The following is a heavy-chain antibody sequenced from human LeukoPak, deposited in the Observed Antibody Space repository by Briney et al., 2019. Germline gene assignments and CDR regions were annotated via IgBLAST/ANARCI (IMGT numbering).Heavy chain of an antibody. CDR1: GFSFSSSA. V-gene: IGHV3-7*03. Sequence: GGSLRLSYAASGFSFSSSAMSWVRQAPGKGLEWVGNIKQDGSDKYYIDSVKGRFTISRDNAKNSLYLQMNSLRAEDTAVYYCARKTVVGSYFDYWGQGTPVTVSS. CDR2: IKQDGSDK. J-gene: IGHJ4*02. D-gene: IGHD4-23*01. CDR3: ARKTVVGSYFDY.